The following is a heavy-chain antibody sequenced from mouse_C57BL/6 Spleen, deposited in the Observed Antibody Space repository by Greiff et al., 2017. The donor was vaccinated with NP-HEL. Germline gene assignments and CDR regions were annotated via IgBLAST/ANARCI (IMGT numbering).Heavy chain of an antibody. J-gene: IGHJ1*03. CDR3: ARGWLLRSWYFDV. Sequence: EVQLQQSGPVLVKPGASVKMSCKASGYTFTDYYMNWVKQSHGKSLEWIGVINPYNGGTSYNQKFKGKATLTVDKSSSTAYMELNSLTSEDSAVYYCARGWLLRSWYFDVWGTGTTVTVSS. CDR2: INPYNGGT. CDR1: GYTFTDYY. D-gene: IGHD2-3*01. V-gene: IGHV1-19*01.